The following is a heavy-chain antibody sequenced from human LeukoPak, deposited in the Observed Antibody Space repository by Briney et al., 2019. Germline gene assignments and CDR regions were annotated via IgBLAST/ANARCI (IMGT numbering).Heavy chain of an antibody. V-gene: IGHV4-59*01. CDR1: GGSISSYY. CDR2: IYYSGST. D-gene: IGHD6-19*01. CDR3: ARESYSIAVAVVDFDY. J-gene: IGHJ4*02. Sequence: SETLSLTCTVSGGSISSYYWSWIRQPPGKGLEWIGYIYYSGSTNYNPSLKSRVTISVDTSKNQFSLKLSSVTAADTAVYYCARESYSIAVAVVDFDYWGQGTLVTVSS.